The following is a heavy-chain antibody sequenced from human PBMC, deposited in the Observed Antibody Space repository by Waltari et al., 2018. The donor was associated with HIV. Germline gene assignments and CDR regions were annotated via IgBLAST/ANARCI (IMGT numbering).Heavy chain of an antibody. D-gene: IGHD3-10*01. CDR2: IYYSGST. V-gene: IGHV4-39*01. CDR3: ASVYGSGSYYNAYYYGMDV. Sequence: QLQLQESGPGLVKPSETLSLTCTVSGGSISSSSYYWGWIRQPPGPGLGRIGSIYYSGSTYDNPSLKSRVTISVDTSKNQFSLKLSSVTAADTAVYYCASVYGSGSYYNAYYYGMDVWGQGTTVTVSS. CDR1: GGSISSSSYY. J-gene: IGHJ6*02.